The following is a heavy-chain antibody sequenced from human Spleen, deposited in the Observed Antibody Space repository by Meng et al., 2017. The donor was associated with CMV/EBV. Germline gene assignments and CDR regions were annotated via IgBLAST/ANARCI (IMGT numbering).Heavy chain of an antibody. CDR2: IYYSGSA. V-gene: IGHV4-61*01. CDR3: AGQPYYYYYGMDV. J-gene: IGHJ6*02. Sequence: SETLSLTCTVSGGSVSSGSYYWSWIRQPPGKGLEWIGYIYYSGSADYNPSLRGRGTISADTSKNQFSLKLSSVTAADTAVYYCAGQPYYYYYGMDVWGQGTTVTVSS. CDR1: GGSVSSGSYY.